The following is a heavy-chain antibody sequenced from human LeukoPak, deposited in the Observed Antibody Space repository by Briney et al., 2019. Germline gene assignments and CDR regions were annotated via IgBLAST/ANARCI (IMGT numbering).Heavy chain of an antibody. D-gene: IGHD3-22*01. J-gene: IGHJ3*02. CDR3: ARPSYYDSSVSGYDAFDI. Sequence: GESLKISCKGSGYSFTSYWIGWVRQMPGKGLEWMGIIYPGDSDTRYSPSFQGQVTISADKSISTAYLQWSSLEASDTAMYYCARPSYYDSSVSGYDAFDIWGQGTMVTVSS. V-gene: IGHV5-51*01. CDR2: IYPGDSDT. CDR1: GYSFTSYW.